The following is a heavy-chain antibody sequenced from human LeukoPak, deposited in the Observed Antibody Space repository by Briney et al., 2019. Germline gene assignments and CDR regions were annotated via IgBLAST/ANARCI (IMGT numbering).Heavy chain of an antibody. Sequence: GGSLRLSCAASGFTFSSYSMNWVRQAPGKGLEWVSSISSSSSYIYYADSVKGRFTISRDNAKNSLYLQMNSLRAEDTAVYYCARGTNYGDYNLDYWGQGTLVTVSS. D-gene: IGHD4-17*01. CDR1: GFTFSSYS. V-gene: IGHV3-21*01. CDR2: ISSSSSYI. J-gene: IGHJ4*02. CDR3: ARGTNYGDYNLDY.